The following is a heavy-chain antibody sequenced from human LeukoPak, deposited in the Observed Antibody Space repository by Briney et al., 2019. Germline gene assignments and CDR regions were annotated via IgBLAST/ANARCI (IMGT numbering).Heavy chain of an antibody. J-gene: IGHJ4*02. CDR1: GFPFINYW. Sequence: GGSLRLSCAASGFPFINYWMLWVRPAPGKGLVWVSRVNSDGSATSYADSVKGRFTISRDNAKNTLYLQMHSLRAEDTAVYYCAREDYGDYFDYWGQGTLVTVSS. CDR3: AREDYGDYFDY. CDR2: VNSDGSAT. D-gene: IGHD4-17*01. V-gene: IGHV3-74*01.